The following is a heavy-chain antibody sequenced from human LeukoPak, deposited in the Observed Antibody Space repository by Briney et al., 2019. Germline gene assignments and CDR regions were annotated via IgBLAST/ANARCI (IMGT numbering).Heavy chain of an antibody. CDR1: GYTFASYD. CDR3: ARRGRGVSSDY. J-gene: IGHJ4*02. CDR2: ISAYNSNT. Sequence: ASVKVSCKASGYTFASYDLSWVRQAPGQGLEWMGWISAYNSNTKYAQKLQGRVTMTTDTSTNTAYMELRSLRSDDTAMYYCARRGRGVSSDYWGQGTLVTVSS. V-gene: IGHV1-18*01. D-gene: IGHD1-26*01.